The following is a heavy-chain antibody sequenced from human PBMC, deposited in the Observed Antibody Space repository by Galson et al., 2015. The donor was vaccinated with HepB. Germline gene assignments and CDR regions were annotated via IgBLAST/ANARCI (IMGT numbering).Heavy chain of an antibody. CDR3: AKPSTGKVVSDYMDV. Sequence: SLRLSCAASGFTFDDYAMHWVRQAPGKGLEWVSGISWNSGSIGYADSVKGRFTISRDNAKNSLYLQMNSLRAEDTALYYCAKPSTGKVVSDYMDVWGKGTTVTVSS. CDR2: ISWNSGSI. D-gene: IGHD2-15*01. V-gene: IGHV3-9*01. J-gene: IGHJ6*03. CDR1: GFTFDDYA.